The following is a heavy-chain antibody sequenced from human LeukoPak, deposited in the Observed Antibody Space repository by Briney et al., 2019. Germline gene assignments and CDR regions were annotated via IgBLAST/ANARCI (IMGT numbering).Heavy chain of an antibody. CDR3: ARDLGRDYGDYVFDP. CDR1: GGSMSSHY. CDR2: IYDSGST. J-gene: IGHJ5*02. D-gene: IGHD4-17*01. Sequence: SETLSLTCTVSGGSMSSHYWNWIRQSPGKGLEWIGYIYDSGSTNYDPSLKNRVTISADTSKNQFSLKLSSVTAADTALYYCARDLGRDYGDYVFDPWGQGTLVIVSS. V-gene: IGHV4-59*11.